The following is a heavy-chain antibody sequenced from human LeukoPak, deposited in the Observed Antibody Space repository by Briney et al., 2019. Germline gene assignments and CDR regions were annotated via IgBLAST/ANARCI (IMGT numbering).Heavy chain of an antibody. D-gene: IGHD4-17*01. CDR1: GFIFSACA. J-gene: IGHJ6*02. CDR2: ISYDGSNQ. CDR3: ARDMYGDYSGMDV. V-gene: IGHV3-30-3*01. Sequence: PGGSLRLSCAASGFIFSACAMHWVRQAPGKGLEWVAVISYDGSNQYYADSVKGRFTISRDNSKNTLYLQMNSLRTEDTAAYYCARDMYGDYSGMDVWGQGTTVTVSS.